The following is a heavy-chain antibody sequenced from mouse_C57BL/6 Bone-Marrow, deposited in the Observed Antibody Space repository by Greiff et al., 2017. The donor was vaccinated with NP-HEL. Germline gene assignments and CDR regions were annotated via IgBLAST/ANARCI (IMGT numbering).Heavy chain of an antibody. J-gene: IGHJ1*03. Sequence: QVHVKQSGAELARPGASVKLSCKASGYTFTSYGISWVKQRTGQGLEWIGEIYPRSGNTYYNEKFKGKATLTADKSSSTAYMELRSLTSEDSAVYFGARRGNYYWYFDVWGTGTTVTVSS. D-gene: IGHD2-1*01. V-gene: IGHV1-81*01. CDR2: IYPRSGNT. CDR3: ARRGNYYWYFDV. CDR1: GYTFTSYG.